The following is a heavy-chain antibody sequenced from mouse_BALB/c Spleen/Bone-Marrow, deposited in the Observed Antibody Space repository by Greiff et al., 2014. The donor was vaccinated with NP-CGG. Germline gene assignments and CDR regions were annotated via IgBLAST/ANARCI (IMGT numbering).Heavy chain of an antibody. CDR1: GFTFTDYY. CDR3: ARDRGLLRFDY. CDR2: IRNKANGYTT. V-gene: IGHV7-3*02. J-gene: IGHJ2*01. Sequence: EVQRVESGRGLVQPGGSLRLSCATSGFTFTDYYMSWVRQPPGKALEWLGFIRNKANGYTTEYSASVKGRFTISRDNSQSILYLQMNTLRAEDSATYYCARDRGLLRFDYWGQGTTLTVSS. D-gene: IGHD2-3*01.